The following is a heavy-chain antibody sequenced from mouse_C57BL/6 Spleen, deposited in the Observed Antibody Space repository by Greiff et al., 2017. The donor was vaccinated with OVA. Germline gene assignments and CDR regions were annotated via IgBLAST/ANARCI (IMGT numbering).Heavy chain of an antibody. CDR3: ARDYYGRRGYFDY. Sequence: VKLMESGGGLVKPGGSLKLSCAASGFPFSDSGMHLVRQAPETGLEWVAYISSCSSTIYYAYTVKGRVNISRDNAKNTLFLQMTSLRSEDTAMYYCARDYYGRRGYFDYWGQGTTLTVSS. V-gene: IGHV5-17*01. CDR1: GFPFSDSG. J-gene: IGHJ2*01. CDR2: ISSCSSTI. D-gene: IGHD1-1*01.